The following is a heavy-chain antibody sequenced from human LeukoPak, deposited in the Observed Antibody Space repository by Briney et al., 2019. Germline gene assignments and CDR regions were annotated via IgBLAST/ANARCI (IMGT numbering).Heavy chain of an antibody. Sequence: GESLKIYCKGSGYSFTSYWIGWVRQMPGKGLEWMGIIYPGDSDTRYSPSFQGQVTISADKSISTAYLQWSSLKASDTAMYYCASLSGYSSSWYENWFDPWGQGTLVTVSS. D-gene: IGHD6-13*01. CDR2: IYPGDSDT. J-gene: IGHJ5*02. V-gene: IGHV5-51*01. CDR3: ASLSGYSSSWYENWFDP. CDR1: GYSFTSYW.